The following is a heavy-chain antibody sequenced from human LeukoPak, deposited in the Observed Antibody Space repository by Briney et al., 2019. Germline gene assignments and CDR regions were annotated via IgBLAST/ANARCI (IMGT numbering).Heavy chain of an antibody. CDR1: GGSISSYY. Sequence: IPSETLSLTCTVSGGSISSYYWSWIRQPPGKGLEWVGYIYYSGSTNYNPSLKSRVTISVDTSKNQFSLNLSSVTGADTVVYYYTSVPFWYSSGWDSDYWRQGTLVSVSS. CDR2: IYYSGST. J-gene: IGHJ4*02. V-gene: IGHV4-59*01. D-gene: IGHD6-19*01. CDR3: TSVPFWYSSGWDSDY.